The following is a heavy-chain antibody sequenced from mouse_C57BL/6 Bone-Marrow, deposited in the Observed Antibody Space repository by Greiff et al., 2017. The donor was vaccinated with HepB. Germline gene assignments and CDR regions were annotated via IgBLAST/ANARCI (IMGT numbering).Heavy chain of an antibody. J-gene: IGHJ4*01. CDR1: GFTFSDYY. D-gene: IGHD2-4*01. V-gene: IGHV5-12*01. Sequence: DVQLVESGGGLVQPGGSLRLSCEASGFTFSDYYMYWVRQTPEKRLEWVAYISNGGGSTYYPDTVKGRFTISRDNAKNTLYLQMSRLKSEDTAMYYCARRNDSDVRNSHALDYWGQGTSATVSS. CDR2: ISNGGGST. CDR3: ARRNDSDVRNSHALDY.